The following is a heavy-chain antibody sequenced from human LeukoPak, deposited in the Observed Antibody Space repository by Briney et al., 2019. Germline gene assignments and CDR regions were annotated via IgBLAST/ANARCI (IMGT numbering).Heavy chain of an antibody. CDR3: QMSSSSSYYYYMDV. D-gene: IGHD6-6*01. Sequence: GGSLRHSCAASGSTFGDYAISWVRQAPGKGLEWVGFIRSKAYGGTTAYAASVKGRFTISRDDSKSIAYLQTNSLKTEDTAVYYGQMSSSSSYYYYMDVWGKGTTVTVSS. J-gene: IGHJ6*03. CDR1: GSTFGDYA. V-gene: IGHV3-49*04. CDR2: IRSKAYGGTT.